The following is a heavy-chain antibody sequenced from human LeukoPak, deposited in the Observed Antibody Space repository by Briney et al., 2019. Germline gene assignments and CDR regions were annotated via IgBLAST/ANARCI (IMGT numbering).Heavy chain of an antibody. Sequence: SATLSLTCTLSGASIVMFYWGWIRHPPGEGLEWIGYISSSVNTNYTPSLKSRVNISVDTSKNQSSLKLTSVTAADTAVYYCARQVINYYYGMDVWGQGTTVTVSS. V-gene: IGHV4-59*08. J-gene: IGHJ6*02. CDR1: GASIVMFY. D-gene: IGHD2/OR15-2a*01. CDR3: ARQVINYYYGMDV. CDR2: ISSSVNT.